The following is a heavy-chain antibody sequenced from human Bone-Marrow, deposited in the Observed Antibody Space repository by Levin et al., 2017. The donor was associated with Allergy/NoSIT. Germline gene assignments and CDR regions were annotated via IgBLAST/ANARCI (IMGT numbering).Heavy chain of an antibody. V-gene: IGHV4-31*03. J-gene: IGHJ6*02. CDR1: GGAISSGGHY. D-gene: IGHD2-15*01. CDR2: IYFSGIS. Sequence: HSQTLSLTCTVSGGAISSGGHYWGWIRQHPGKGLEWIGYIYFSGISHYNPSLKSRLSISVDTSKNQFSLKLSSVTVADTAVYYCARGKLDYCSGGSCREVYYYYAMDVWGQGTTVTVSS. CDR3: ARGKLDYCSGGSCREVYYYYAMDV.